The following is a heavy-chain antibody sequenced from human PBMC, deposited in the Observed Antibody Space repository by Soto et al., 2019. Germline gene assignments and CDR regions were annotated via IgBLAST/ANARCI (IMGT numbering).Heavy chain of an antibody. CDR1: GFTFSYG. D-gene: IGHD2-15*01. Sequence: VQLLESGGGLIQPGGSLRLSCAASGFTFSYGIHWLRQAPGKGLEWVAYISYDSSNKFYGDSVKGRFTISRDNSKNTQFLQMNSLRAEDTAVYYCAKLVIGYCSGNTCDDYWGQGPLLAVSS. CDR2: ISYDSSNK. V-gene: IGHV3-30*18. J-gene: IGHJ4*02. CDR3: AKLVIGYCSGNTCDDY.